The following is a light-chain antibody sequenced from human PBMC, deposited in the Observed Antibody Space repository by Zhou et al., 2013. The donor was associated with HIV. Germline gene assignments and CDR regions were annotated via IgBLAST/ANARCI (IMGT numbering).Light chain of an antibody. CDR3: QQYDNLPPFT. Sequence: DIQMTQSPSSLSASVGDRVTITCQASQDISKYLNWYQQKPGKAPALLIYEVSRLKSGVPSRFSGSGSGTDFTFTISSLQPEDIATYYCQQYDNLPPFTFGPGTKVDIK. CDR1: QDISKY. V-gene: IGKV1-33*01. J-gene: IGKJ3*01. CDR2: EVS.